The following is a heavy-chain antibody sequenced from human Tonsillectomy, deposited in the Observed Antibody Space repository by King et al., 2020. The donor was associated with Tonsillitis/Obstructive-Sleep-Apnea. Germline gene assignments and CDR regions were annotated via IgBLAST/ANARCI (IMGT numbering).Heavy chain of an antibody. CDR3: AREGGNSDFDY. V-gene: IGHV3-21*01. D-gene: IGHD4-23*01. J-gene: IGHJ4*02. CDR2: ISSSSSYI. Sequence: VQLVESGGGLVKPGGSLRLSCAASGFTFSSYSMNWVRQAPGKGLEWVSSISSSSSYIYYADSVKGRFTISRDKARNSLYLQMNSLRADDTAVYYCAREGGNSDFDYWGQGTLVTVSS. CDR1: GFTFSSYS.